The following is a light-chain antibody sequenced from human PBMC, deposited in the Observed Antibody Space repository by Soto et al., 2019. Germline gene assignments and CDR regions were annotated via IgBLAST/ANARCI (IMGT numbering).Light chain of an antibody. CDR1: QSIGSSY. J-gene: IGKJ5*01. Sequence: VLTQSPGTLSLSPGERATLSCRASQSIGSSYLAWYQQKPGQAPRLLIYGASSRATGIPDRFSGSGSGTDFTLTVSRLEPEDFAVYYCKQYGTSALITFGQGTRLEIK. CDR2: GAS. V-gene: IGKV3-20*01. CDR3: KQYGTSALIT.